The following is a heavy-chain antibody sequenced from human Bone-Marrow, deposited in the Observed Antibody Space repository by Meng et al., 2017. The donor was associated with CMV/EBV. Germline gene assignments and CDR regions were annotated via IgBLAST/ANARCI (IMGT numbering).Heavy chain of an antibody. V-gene: IGHV3-30-3*01. Sequence: GGPLRLSCAASGFTFSNYAIHWVRQAPGKGLEWVALISYDGNNRSYPDSVKGRFTISRDNSKNTLYLQMKSLRPEDAAVYYCARGWRTYATGGYRYNGYFDYWGQGTLVTVSS. CDR2: ISYDGNNR. CDR1: GFTFSNYA. J-gene: IGHJ4*02. CDR3: ARGWRTYATGGYRYNGYFDY. D-gene: IGHD2-8*02.